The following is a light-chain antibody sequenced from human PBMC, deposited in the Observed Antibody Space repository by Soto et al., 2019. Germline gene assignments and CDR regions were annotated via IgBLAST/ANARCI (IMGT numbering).Light chain of an antibody. CDR1: QSISSY. V-gene: IGKV1-39*01. J-gene: IGKJ3*01. CDR2: AAS. Sequence: DIQMTQSPSSLSASVGDRVTITCRASQSISSYLNWYQQKPGKAPKLLIYAASSLQSGVPSRFSGSGSGTDFTLTISSLQPEDFATYYCQQYGRSPGLITFGPGTKVDIK. CDR3: QQYGRSPGLIT.